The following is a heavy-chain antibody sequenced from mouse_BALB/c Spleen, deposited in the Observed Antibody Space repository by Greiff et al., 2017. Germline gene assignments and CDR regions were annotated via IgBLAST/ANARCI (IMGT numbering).Heavy chain of an antibody. CDR2: INPSTGYT. CDR3: ARGRYYGSSPWFAY. J-gene: IGHJ3*01. D-gene: IGHD1-1*01. Sequence: VQLQQSGAELAKPGASVKMSCKASGYTFTSYWMHWVKQRPGQGLEWIGYINPSTGYTEYNQKFKDKATLTADKSSSTAYMQLSSLTSEDSAVYYCARGRYYGSSPWFAYWGQGTLVTVSA. V-gene: IGHV1-7*01. CDR1: GYTFTSYW.